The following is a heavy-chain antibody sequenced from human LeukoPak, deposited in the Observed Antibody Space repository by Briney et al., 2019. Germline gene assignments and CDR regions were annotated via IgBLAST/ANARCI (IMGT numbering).Heavy chain of an antibody. D-gene: IGHD2-21*02. CDR3: ARGLRYCGGDCYLVY. CDR1: GYTFTGYY. V-gene: IGHV1-2*02. J-gene: IGHJ4*02. Sequence: ASVKVSCKASGYTFTGYYMHWVRQAPGQGLEWMGWINPHSGGTNYAQKFQGGVTMTRDTSISTAYMELSRLRSDDTAVYYCARGLRYCGGDCYLVYWGQGTLVTVSS. CDR2: INPHSGGT.